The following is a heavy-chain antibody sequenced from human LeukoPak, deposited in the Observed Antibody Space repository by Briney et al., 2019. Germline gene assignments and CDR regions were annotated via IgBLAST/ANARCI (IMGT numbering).Heavy chain of an antibody. V-gene: IGHV4-59*08. Sequence: SETLSLTCTVSGGSISSYYWSWIWQPPGKGLEWIGYIYYSGSTNYNPSLKSRVTISVDTSKNQFSLKLSSVTAADTAVYYCARHKLARGAIVLGWFDPWGQGTLVTVSS. CDR3: ARHKLARGAIVLGWFDP. D-gene: IGHD2-8*02. CDR1: GGSISSYY. CDR2: IYYSGST. J-gene: IGHJ5*02.